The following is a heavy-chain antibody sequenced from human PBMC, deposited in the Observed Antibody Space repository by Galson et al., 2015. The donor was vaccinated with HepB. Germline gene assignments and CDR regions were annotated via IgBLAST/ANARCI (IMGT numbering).Heavy chain of an antibody. D-gene: IGHD3-10*01. J-gene: IGHJ6*02. CDR1: GYSFTNYW. V-gene: IGHV5-51*03. CDR3: ARTYYGSGSYFRYYYYGMDV. CDR2: IYPGDSDT. Sequence: QSGAEVKKPGESLKISCKSSGYSFTNYWIGWVRQMPGKGLEWMGIIYPGDSDTRYTPSFQGQVTISADKSISTAYLQWSSLKASDAAMYYCARTYYGSGSYFRYYYYGMDVWGQGTTVTVSS.